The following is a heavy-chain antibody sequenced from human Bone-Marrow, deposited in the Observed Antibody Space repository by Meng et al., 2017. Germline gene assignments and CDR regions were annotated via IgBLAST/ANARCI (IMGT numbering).Heavy chain of an antibody. CDR3: ARDDRDYDSSGYYYVIFFDY. D-gene: IGHD3-22*01. V-gene: IGHV3-48*03. J-gene: IGHJ4*02. CDR2: ISSSGSTI. CDR1: GFTFSSYE. Sequence: GGSLRLSCAASGFTFSSYEMNWVRQAPGKVLEWVAYISSSGSTIYYADSVKGRFTIFRDNAKNSLYLQMNSLRAEDTAVYYCARDDRDYDSSGYYYVIFFDYWGQGTLVTVSS.